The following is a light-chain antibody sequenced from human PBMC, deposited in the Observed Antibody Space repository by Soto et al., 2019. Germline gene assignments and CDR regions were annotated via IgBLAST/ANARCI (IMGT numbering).Light chain of an antibody. V-gene: IGLV2-14*01. CDR3: SSYTTSNPLV. J-gene: IGLJ1*01. CDR1: SSDVGDYKY. Sequence: QSALTQPASVSGSPGQSITISCTGTSSDVGDYKYVSWYQKHPGKAPKALIYEVSNRPSGVSNRFSGSKSGNTASLTISGLQAENEADYYCSSYTTSNPLVLGPGTKVTVL. CDR2: EVS.